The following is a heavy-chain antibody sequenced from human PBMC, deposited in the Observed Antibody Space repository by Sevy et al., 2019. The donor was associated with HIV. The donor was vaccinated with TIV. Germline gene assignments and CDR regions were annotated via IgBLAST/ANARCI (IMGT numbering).Heavy chain of an antibody. CDR3: AKGGGGHYDPDEIAYYFYYYNMDV. CDR2: ISGSRTRT. J-gene: IGHJ6*03. D-gene: IGHD3-22*01. V-gene: IGHV3-23*01. CDR1: GFSFDSYG. Sequence: GGSLRLSCAVSGFSFDSYGMTWVRQAPWKGLEWVSAISGSRTRTYYADSVKGRFIISRDNSKNTLDLQMNSLRAEDTAIYYCAKGGGGHYDPDEIAYYFYYYNMDVWGKGTTVTVSS.